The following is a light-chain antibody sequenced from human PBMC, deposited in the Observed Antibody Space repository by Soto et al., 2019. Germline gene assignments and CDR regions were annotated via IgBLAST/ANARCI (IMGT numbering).Light chain of an antibody. J-gene: IGKJ1*01. Sequence: DIKMTQSPFTLSASVGDRVTITCRASQSINARLAWHQQKPGKVPKVLIYDASNLKSGVPSRFSGSGSGREFTLTISSLQPDDFATYYCQQYYTYPWTFGQGTEVEIK. CDR1: QSINAR. CDR2: DAS. CDR3: QQYYTYPWT. V-gene: IGKV1-5*01.